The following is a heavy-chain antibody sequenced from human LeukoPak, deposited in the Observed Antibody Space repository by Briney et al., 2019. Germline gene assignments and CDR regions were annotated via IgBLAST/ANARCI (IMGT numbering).Heavy chain of an antibody. V-gene: IGHV4-34*01. J-gene: IGHJ3*01. CDR1: GGSFSGYY. D-gene: IGHD3-22*01. CDR3: AKAGVRYFDSSGLYAFDF. Sequence: PSETLSPTCAVYGGSFSGYYWSWIRQPPGKGLEWIGEINHSGSTNYNPSLKSRITMSVDTSRNQFSLKLSSVDAADTAVYYCAKAGVRYFDSSGLYAFDFWGQGTTVTVSS. CDR2: INHSGST.